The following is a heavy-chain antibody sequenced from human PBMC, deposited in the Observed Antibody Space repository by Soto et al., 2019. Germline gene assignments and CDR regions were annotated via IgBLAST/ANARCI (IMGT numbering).Heavy chain of an antibody. V-gene: IGHV4-61*01. CDR3: ARETGGDGYRNRLPHWFDY. CDR1: GGSVSSGRYY. D-gene: IGHD4-4*01. CDR2: TYYGGST. Sequence: SETLSLTCTVSGGSVSSGRYYWSWIRQPPGKGLEWIGYTYYGGSTNYNPSLKSRVTISVDTSKNQFSLKLSSVTAADTAVYYCARETGGDGYRNRLPHWFDYWGQGTLVTVSS. J-gene: IGHJ4*02.